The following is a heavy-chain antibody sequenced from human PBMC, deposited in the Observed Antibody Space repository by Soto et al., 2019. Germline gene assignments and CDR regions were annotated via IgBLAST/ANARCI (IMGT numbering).Heavy chain of an antibody. V-gene: IGHV4-34*01. CDR2: INHSGST. CDR1: GASFSGDY. Sequence: SWTLSLTCAVYGASFSGDYWSWIGQHPGKGLEWIGEINHSGSTNYNPSLKSRVTISVHTSKNQFSTKLTSVTAEDTDVHYWARGVWVLRSYYYGRDVCGQGTTV. J-gene: IGHJ6*02. D-gene: IGHD2-2*03. CDR3: ARGVWVLRSYYYGRDV.